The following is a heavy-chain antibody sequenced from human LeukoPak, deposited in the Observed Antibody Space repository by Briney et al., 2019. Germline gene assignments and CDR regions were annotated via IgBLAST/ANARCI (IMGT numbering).Heavy chain of an antibody. Sequence: KTSETLSLTCTVSGGSLSSYYWSWVRQPAGKGLEWIGRIYTSGSTNYNPSLKSRVTMSVDTSKNQFSLKLSSVNAADTAVYYCARSPYIAADNWFDPWGQGTLVTVSS. D-gene: IGHD6-13*01. V-gene: IGHV4-4*07. CDR2: IYTSGST. J-gene: IGHJ5*02. CDR1: GGSLSSYY. CDR3: ARSPYIAADNWFDP.